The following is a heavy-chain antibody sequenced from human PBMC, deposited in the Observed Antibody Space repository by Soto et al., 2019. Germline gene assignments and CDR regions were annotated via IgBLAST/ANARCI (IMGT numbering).Heavy chain of an antibody. CDR1: GFTFRSYA. J-gene: IGHJ4*02. CDR3: ARARLDTPAVDY. D-gene: IGHD2-2*01. V-gene: IGHV3-30*04. Sequence: QVQLVESGGGVVQPGRSLRLSCAASGFTFRSYAMHWVRQAPGKGLEWVAVISYDGRNEYYADSVKGRFTISRDNPTNTLDLQMNSLRAEDTAVYYWARARLDTPAVDYGGQGTRVTVSS. CDR2: ISYDGRNE.